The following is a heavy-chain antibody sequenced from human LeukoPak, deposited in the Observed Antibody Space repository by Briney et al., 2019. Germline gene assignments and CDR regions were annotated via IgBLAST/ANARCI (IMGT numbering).Heavy chain of an antibody. CDR1: GYTFTGYY. J-gene: IGHJ4*02. CDR3: ARDTALWSGYYIDY. V-gene: IGHV1-2*02. CDR2: INPNSGGT. D-gene: IGHD3-3*01. Sequence: GASVKVSCKASGYTFTGYYMHWVRQAPGQGLEWMGWINPNSGGTNYAQKFQGRVTMTRDTSISTAYMELSRLRSDDTAVYYCARDTALWSGYYIDYWGQGTLVTVSS.